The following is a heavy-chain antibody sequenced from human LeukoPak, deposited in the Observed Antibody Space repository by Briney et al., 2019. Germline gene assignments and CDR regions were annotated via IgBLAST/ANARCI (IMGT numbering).Heavy chain of an antibody. Sequence: SVKVSCKASGGTFSSYAISWVRQAPGQGLEWMGGIIPIFGTANYAQKFQGRVTITADESTSTAYMELSSLRSEDTAVYYCARGPFGERTNWFDPWGQGTLVTVSS. CDR3: ARGPFGERTNWFDP. J-gene: IGHJ5*02. D-gene: IGHD3-10*01. V-gene: IGHV1-69*01. CDR1: GGTFSSYA. CDR2: IIPIFGTA.